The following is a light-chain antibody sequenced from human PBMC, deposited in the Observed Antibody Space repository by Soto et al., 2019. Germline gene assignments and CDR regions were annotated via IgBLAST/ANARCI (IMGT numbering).Light chain of an antibody. Sequence: QSVLTQAPSVSGTPGQRVSISCSGTTSNIAFYIVNWYQQIPGMAPKLLIYSNNQRPSGVPDRFSGSRSGNTASLTVSGLQAADEADYFCKSYAGSNTYVFGSGTKLTVL. CDR3: KSYAGSNTYV. CDR1: TSNIAFYI. V-gene: IGLV1-44*01. J-gene: IGLJ1*01. CDR2: SNN.